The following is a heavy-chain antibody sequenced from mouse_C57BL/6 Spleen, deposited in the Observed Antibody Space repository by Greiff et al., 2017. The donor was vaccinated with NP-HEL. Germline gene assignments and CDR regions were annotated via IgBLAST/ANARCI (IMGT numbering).Heavy chain of an antibody. D-gene: IGHD1-1*01. CDR3: ARDKGKLLLRYFDV. J-gene: IGHJ1*03. V-gene: IGHV5-4*01. Sequence: EVKLVESGGGLVKPGGSLKLSCAASGFTFSSYAMSWVRQTPEKRLEWVAIISDGGSYTYYPDNVKGRFTISRDNAKNNLYLQMSHLKSEDTAMYYCARDKGKLLLRYFDVWGTGTTVTVSS. CDR1: GFTFSSYA. CDR2: ISDGGSYT.